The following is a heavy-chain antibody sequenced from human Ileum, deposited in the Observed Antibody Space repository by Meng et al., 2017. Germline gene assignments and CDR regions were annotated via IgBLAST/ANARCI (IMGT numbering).Heavy chain of an antibody. V-gene: IGHV3-66*02. D-gene: IGHD3-10*01. CDR2: IYSGGST. CDR1: GFTVSSNY. Sequence: GESLKISCAASGFTVSSNYMSWVRPAPGKGLEWVSVIYSGGSTYYADSVKGRFTISRDNSKNTLYLQLNSLRAEDTAVYYCASITMVRGVIGDWYFDLWGHGTLVTVSS. J-gene: IGHJ2*01. CDR3: ASITMVRGVIGDWYFDL.